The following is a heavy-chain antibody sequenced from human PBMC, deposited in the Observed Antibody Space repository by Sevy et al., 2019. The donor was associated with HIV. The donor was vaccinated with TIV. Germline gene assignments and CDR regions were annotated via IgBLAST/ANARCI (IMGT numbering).Heavy chain of an antibody. Sequence: GGSLRLSCAASGFTFSSHAMHWVRQAPGKGLEWMTIISYDGSNKNHADSVKGRFTISRDNSKNTLYLKMNSLRPEDTAVYYCGRAPGAVIAAGPYDLDYWGQGTLVTVSS. D-gene: IGHD6-13*01. V-gene: IGHV3-30*04. J-gene: IGHJ4*02. CDR1: GFTFSSHA. CDR2: ISYDGSNK. CDR3: GRAPGAVIAAGPYDLDY.